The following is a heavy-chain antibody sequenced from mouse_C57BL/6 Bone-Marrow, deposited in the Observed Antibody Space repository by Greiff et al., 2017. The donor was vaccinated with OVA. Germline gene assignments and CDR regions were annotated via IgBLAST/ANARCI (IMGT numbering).Heavy chain of an antibody. J-gene: IGHJ4*01. CDR1: GYTFTSYD. V-gene: IGHV1-85*01. CDR3: ARDHDYVRNYYAMDY. Sequence: VQLQQSGPELVKPGASVKLSCKASGYTFTSYDINWVKQRPGQGLEWIGWIYPRDGSTKYNEKFKGKATLTVDTSSRTAYMEIHSRTSEDSEVYCCARDHDYVRNYYAMDYWGQGTSVTVSS. CDR2: IYPRDGST. D-gene: IGHD2-4*01.